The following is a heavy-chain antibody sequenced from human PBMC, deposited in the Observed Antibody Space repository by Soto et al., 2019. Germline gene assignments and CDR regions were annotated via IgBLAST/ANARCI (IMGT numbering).Heavy chain of an antibody. CDR3: NAYYDLGSGHTPL. CDR1: GFSFNNVW. D-gene: IGHD3-3*01. V-gene: IGHV3-15*07. J-gene: IGHJ4*02. CDR2: IKSKADGETT. Sequence: EVQLVESGGGLVKPGGSLGLSCGASGFSFNNVWMHWVRQAPGRGLEWVGRIKSKADGETTDYAEPVKGRFTVSRDDSKNTVYLQMNSLKTEDTAVYCCNAYYDLGSGHTPLWGQGTLVTVSS.